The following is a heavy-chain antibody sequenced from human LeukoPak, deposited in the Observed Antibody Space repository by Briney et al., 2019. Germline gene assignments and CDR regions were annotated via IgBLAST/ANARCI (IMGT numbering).Heavy chain of an antibody. D-gene: IGHD1-1*01. CDR2: INPSGGST. CDR1: GYTFTSYY. J-gene: IGHJ6*03. V-gene: IGHV1-46*01. CDR3: ARLQLERRSYYYYYMDV. Sequence: GASVKVSCKASGYTFTSYYMHWVRQAPGQGLEWMGIINPSGGSTSYAQKFQGRVTITADESTSTAYMELSSLRSEDTAVYYCARLQLERRSYYYYYMDVWGKGTTVTISS.